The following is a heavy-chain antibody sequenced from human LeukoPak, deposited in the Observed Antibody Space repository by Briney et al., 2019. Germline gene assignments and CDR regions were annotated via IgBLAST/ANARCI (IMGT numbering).Heavy chain of an antibody. Sequence: SQTLSLTCAVSGGSISSGGYSWSWIRQPPGKGLEWIGYIYHSGSTYYNPSLKSRVTISVDRSKNQFSLKLSSVTAADSAAYYCARARLSGWAFDYWGQGTLVTVSS. CDR2: IYHSGST. V-gene: IGHV4-30-2*01. CDR3: ARARLSGWAFDY. CDR1: GGSISSGGYS. J-gene: IGHJ4*02. D-gene: IGHD6-19*01.